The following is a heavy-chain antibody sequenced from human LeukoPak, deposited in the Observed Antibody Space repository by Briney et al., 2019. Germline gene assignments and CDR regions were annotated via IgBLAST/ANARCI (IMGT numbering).Heavy chain of an antibody. Sequence: GGSLRLSCAASGFTFSSYSMNWVRQAPGKGLEWVSSISSSSSYIYYADSVKGRFTISRDNAKNSLYLQMNSLRAEDTAVYYCARISAMVRGVMDVWGQGTTVTVSS. CDR1: GFTFSSYS. CDR2: ISSSSSYI. V-gene: IGHV3-21*01. D-gene: IGHD3-10*01. CDR3: ARISAMVRGVMDV. J-gene: IGHJ6*02.